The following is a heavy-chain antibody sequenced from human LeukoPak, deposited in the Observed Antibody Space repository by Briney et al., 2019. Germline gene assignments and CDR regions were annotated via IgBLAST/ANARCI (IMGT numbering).Heavy chain of an antibody. CDR1: GFTFSSYS. Sequence: PGGSLRLSCAASGFTFSSYSMNWVRQAPGKGLEWVSYISSSSSTIYYADSVKGRFTISRDNAKNSLYLQMNSLRAEDTAVYYCAREAQPPYCSGGSCRGGDYYYGMDVWGQGTTVTVSS. D-gene: IGHD2-15*01. V-gene: IGHV3-48*04. J-gene: IGHJ6*02. CDR2: ISSSSSTI. CDR3: AREAQPPYCSGGSCRGGDYYYGMDV.